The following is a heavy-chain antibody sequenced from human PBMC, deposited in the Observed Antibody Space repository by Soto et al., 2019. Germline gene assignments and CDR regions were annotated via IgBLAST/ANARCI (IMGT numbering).Heavy chain of an antibody. V-gene: IGHV3-23*01. J-gene: IGHJ3*02. CDR1: GFTFSNFA. CDR2: ISAGGGNT. Sequence: GGSLRLSCTASGFTFSNFAMNWVRQGPGKGLEWVSGISAGGGNTYYADSVKGRFTISRDNSHNTLNLQMNSLRADDTAVYYCARRDDFDIWGQGTMVT. CDR3: ARRDDFDI.